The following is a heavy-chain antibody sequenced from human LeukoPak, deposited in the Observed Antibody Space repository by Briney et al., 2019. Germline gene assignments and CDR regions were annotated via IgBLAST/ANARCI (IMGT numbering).Heavy chain of an antibody. D-gene: IGHD6-19*01. CDR3: ERDSSGWYLQYFQH. CDR1: GFTFSDYY. J-gene: IGHJ1*01. V-gene: IGHV3-11*01. CDR2: ISSSGSTI. Sequence: GGSLRLSCAASGFTFSDYYMSWIRQAPGKGLEWVSYISSSGSTIYYADSVKGRFTISRDNAKNSLYLQMNSLRAEDTAVYYCERDSSGWYLQYFQHWGQGTLVTVSS.